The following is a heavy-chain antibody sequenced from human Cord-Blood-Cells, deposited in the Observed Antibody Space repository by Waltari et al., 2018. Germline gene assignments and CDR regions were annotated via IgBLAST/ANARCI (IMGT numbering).Heavy chain of an antibody. CDR1: GYTFTSYD. D-gene: IGHD1-26*01. J-gene: IGHJ4*02. V-gene: IGHV1-8*01. CDR3: ARGRYSGS. CDR2: MNTNSGNP. Sequence: QVQLVQSGTEVKKPRASVQVSCKAPGYTFTSYDINWVRQATGQGLEWMGCMNTNSGNPGYAQKFQGRVTMTRNTAIGTAYMELSSLRSEDTAVYYCARGRYSGSWGQGTLVTVCS.